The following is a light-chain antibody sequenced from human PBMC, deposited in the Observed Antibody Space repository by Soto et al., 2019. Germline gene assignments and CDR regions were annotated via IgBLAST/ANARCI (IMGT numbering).Light chain of an antibody. V-gene: IGLV2-14*03. J-gene: IGLJ1*01. CDR3: NSYTSSSTYV. Sequence: LTQPASVSGSPGQSITISCTGTSSDVGGYNYVYWYQQHPGKVPKLMIYDVTNRPSGVSNRFSGSKSGNTASLTISGLQAEDEADYYCNSYTSSSTYVFGTGTKVTVL. CDR1: SSDVGGYNY. CDR2: DVT.